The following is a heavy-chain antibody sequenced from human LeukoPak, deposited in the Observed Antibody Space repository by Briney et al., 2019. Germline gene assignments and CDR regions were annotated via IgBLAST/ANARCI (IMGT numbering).Heavy chain of an antibody. J-gene: IGHJ4*02. Sequence: GGSLRLSCAASGFTFSSYGMHWVRQAPGKGLEWVAVIWYDGSNKYYADSVKGRFTISRDNSKNTLYLQMNSLRAEDTAVYYCARDLREVAGGFDYWGQGTLVTVSS. CDR2: IWYDGSNK. CDR3: ARDLREVAGGFDY. CDR1: GFTFSSYG. D-gene: IGHD6-19*01. V-gene: IGHV3-33*01.